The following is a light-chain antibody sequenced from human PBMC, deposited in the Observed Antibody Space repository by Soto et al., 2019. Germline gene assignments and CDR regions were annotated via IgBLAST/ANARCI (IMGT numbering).Light chain of an antibody. J-gene: IGKJ1*01. V-gene: IGKV1-39*01. Sequence: DIQMTQSPSSLSASVGDRVTITCRASQSISNYLNWYQQKPGRAPKLLIYTASSLQSGVPSRFSGSGSGTDFTLSISSLQPEDFATYYCQQNYSTRTFGQGTKVEIK. CDR1: QSISNY. CDR3: QQNYSTRT. CDR2: TAS.